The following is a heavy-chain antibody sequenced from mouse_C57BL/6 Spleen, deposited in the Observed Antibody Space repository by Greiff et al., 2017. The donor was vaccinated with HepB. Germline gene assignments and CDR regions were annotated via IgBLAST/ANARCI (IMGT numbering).Heavy chain of an antibody. J-gene: IGHJ4*01. V-gene: IGHV1-81*01. CDR2: IYPRSGNT. CDR1: GYTFTSYG. Sequence: VQGVESGAELARPGASVKLSCKASGYTFTSYGISWVKQRTGQGLEWIGEIYPRSGNTYYNEKFKGKATLTADKSSSTAYMELRSLTSEDSAVYFCARRGSSPYYAMDYWGQGTSVTVSS. CDR3: ARRGSSPYYAMDY. D-gene: IGHD1-1*01.